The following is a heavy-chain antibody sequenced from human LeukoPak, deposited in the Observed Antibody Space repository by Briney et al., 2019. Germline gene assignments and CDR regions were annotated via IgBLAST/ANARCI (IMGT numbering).Heavy chain of an antibody. J-gene: IGHJ3*02. Sequence: ASVKVSCKVSGYTLTELSMHWVRQAPGQGLEWMGWINPNSGGTNYAQKFQGWVTMTRDTSISTAYVELSRLRSDDTAVYYCARTPNNWNDVGAFDIWGQGTMVTVSS. CDR2: INPNSGGT. D-gene: IGHD1-20*01. CDR3: ARTPNNWNDVGAFDI. CDR1: GYTLTELS. V-gene: IGHV1-2*04.